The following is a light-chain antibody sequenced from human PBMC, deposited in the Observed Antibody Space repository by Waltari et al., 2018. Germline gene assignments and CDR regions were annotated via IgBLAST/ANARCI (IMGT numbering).Light chain of an antibody. J-gene: IGKJ1*01. CDR3: QQYDDWPRT. CDR1: QSVGTS. CDR2: RAS. V-gene: IGKV3-15*01. Sequence: EIVMTQSPASLSVSPGDRVTLSCRASQSVGTSLAWYQQRPGRAPRLLVYRASTMASDIPARFSGSGSGTDFTLSICTLQSEDFAVYYCQQYDDWPRTFGQGTKVEIK.